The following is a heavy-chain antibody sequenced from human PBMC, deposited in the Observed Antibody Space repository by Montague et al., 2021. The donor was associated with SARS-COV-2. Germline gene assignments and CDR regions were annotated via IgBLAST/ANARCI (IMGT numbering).Heavy chain of an antibody. CDR1: GFSLSASGVS. V-gene: IGHV2-5*02. D-gene: IGHD1-26*01. CDR3: AHRRGLLLSDAFDI. CDR2: IYWDDAK. J-gene: IGHJ3*02. Sequence: PALVKPTQTLTLTCTFSGFSLSASGVSVGWIRQPPGKALEWLALIYWDDAKRYSPSLKTRLTITKDTSKNQVVLTMTNMGPVDTATYYCAHRRGLLLSDAFDIWGQGTMVTVSS.